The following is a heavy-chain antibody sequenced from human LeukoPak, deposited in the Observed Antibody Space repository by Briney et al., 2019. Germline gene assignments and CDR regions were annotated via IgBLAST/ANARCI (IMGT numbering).Heavy chain of an antibody. CDR1: GFSLRTYG. CDR3: AKLPQSSITMIGKFYFDY. Sequence: PGGTLRLSCAASGFSLRTYGMSWVRQAPGKGLEWVSVISGSGGSTYYADSVKGRFTISRDNSKNTLYLQMNSLRAEDTAVYYCAKLPQSSITMIGKFYFDYWGQGTLVTVSS. J-gene: IGHJ4*02. D-gene: IGHD3-22*01. V-gene: IGHV3-23*01. CDR2: ISGSGGST.